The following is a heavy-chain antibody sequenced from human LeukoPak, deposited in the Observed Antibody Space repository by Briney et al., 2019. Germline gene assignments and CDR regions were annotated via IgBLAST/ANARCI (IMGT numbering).Heavy chain of an antibody. V-gene: IGHV4-39*07. Sequence: PSETLSLTCTVSGGSISSSSYYWGWIRQPPGKGLEWIGSIYYSGSTYYNPSLKSRVTISVDTSKNQFSLKLSSVTAADTAVYYCARGDPKQQLSLGPTWFDPWGQGTLVTVSS. D-gene: IGHD6-13*01. CDR1: GGSISSSSYY. CDR3: ARGDPKQQLSLGPTWFDP. J-gene: IGHJ5*02. CDR2: IYYSGST.